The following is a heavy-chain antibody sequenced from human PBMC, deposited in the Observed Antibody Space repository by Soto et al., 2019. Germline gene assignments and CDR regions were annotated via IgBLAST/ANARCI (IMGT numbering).Heavy chain of an antibody. J-gene: IGHJ6*03. V-gene: IGHV1-2*04. CDR3: ARGGGLNSYYYIDV. Sequence: ASVKVSCKASGYTFTGYYMHWMRHAPGQGLEWMGWINPNSGETDYAQNFQGWVTMTRDMSISTAYMELSRLKSDDTAVYCCARGGGLNSYYYIDVWGKGTTVTVSS. CDR2: INPNSGET. CDR1: GYTFTGYY.